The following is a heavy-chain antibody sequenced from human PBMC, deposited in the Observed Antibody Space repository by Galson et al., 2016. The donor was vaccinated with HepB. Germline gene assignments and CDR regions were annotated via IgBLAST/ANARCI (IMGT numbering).Heavy chain of an antibody. V-gene: IGHV3-11*04. CDR3: ARKGTSSWSIFDY. D-gene: IGHD6-13*01. CDR1: GFTLSDYY. Sequence: SLRLSCAASGFTLSDYYMSWIRQAPGKGLEWVSYISSSGSTIYYTDSVKGRFTISRDNAKNSLYLQMNSLRAEDTAVYHCARKGTSSWSIFDYWGQGTLVSVSS. CDR2: ISSSGSTI. J-gene: IGHJ4*02.